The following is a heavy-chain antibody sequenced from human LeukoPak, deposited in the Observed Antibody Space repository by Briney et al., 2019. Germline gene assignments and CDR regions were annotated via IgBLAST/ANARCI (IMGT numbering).Heavy chain of an antibody. Sequence: GESLKISCKASGYSFTTYWIGWVRQMPGKGLEWMGIIYPGDSDTRYSPSFQGQVTISADKSISTAYLQWTSLKASDSAIYYCATGDLAWILSWGQGTLVTVSS. D-gene: IGHD3-16*01. CDR1: GYSFTTYW. V-gene: IGHV5-51*01. CDR2: IYPGDSDT. J-gene: IGHJ5*02. CDR3: ATGDLAWILS.